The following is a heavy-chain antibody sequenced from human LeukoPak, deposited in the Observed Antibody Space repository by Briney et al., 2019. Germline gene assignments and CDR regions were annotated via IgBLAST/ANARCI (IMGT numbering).Heavy chain of an antibody. V-gene: IGHV6-1*01. CDR1: GDSVSSNSVT. D-gene: IGHD3-16*01. J-gene: IGHJ3*02. Sequence: SQTLSLTCAISGDSVSSNSVTWNWIRQSPSRGLEWLGRTYYRSKWYNDYAVSVKSRITINPDTSKNQFSLQLNSVTPEDTAVYYCASSWGSIDAFDIWGQGTMVTVSS. CDR2: TYYRSKWYN. CDR3: ASSWGSIDAFDI.